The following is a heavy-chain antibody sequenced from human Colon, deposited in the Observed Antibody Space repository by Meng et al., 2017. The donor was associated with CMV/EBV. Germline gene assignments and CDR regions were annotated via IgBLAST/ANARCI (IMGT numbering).Heavy chain of an antibody. CDR1: GFIFNKYA. CDR2: ISGSGGTT. V-gene: IGHV3-23*01. J-gene: IGHJ4*02. CDR3: ARGLGASESLAY. Sequence: GESLKISCTASGFIFNKYAMTWVRQAPGQGLEWVSTISGSGGTTYYADSLKDRFTISRDNSRNTLYLQMNNLRLEDTAVYYCARGLGASESLAYWGQGALVTVSS. D-gene: IGHD1-26*01.